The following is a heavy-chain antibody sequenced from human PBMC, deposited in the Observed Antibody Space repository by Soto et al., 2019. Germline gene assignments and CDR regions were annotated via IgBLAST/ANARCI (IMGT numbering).Heavy chain of an antibody. CDR1: GFTFSSYG. CDR3: AKHYRSYDFWSGYYSHYYYGMDV. J-gene: IGHJ6*02. CDR2: ISYDGSNK. D-gene: IGHD3-3*01. V-gene: IGHV3-30*18. Sequence: GGSLRLSCAASGFTFSSYGMHWVRQAPGKGLEWVAVISYDGSNKYYADSVKGRFTISRDNSKNTLYLQMNSLRAEDTAVYYCAKHYRSYDFWSGYYSHYYYGMDVWGQGTTVTVSS.